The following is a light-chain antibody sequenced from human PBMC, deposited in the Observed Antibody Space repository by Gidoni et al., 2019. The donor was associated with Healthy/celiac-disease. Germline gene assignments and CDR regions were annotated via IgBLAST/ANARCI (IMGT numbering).Light chain of an antibody. V-gene: IGLV1-51*01. J-gene: IGLJ1*01. CDR2: ETN. CDR1: SSNVGKNF. CDR3: ATWDSSLSAAV. Sequence: SVFTPPHSVSAAPGQKATLPCSGSSSNVGKNFVSWYQQLPGAAPKLLIYETNKRPSGIPDRFSGSRSGTSATLDITGLQTGDGADYYCATWDSSLSAAVFGTGTKVTVL.